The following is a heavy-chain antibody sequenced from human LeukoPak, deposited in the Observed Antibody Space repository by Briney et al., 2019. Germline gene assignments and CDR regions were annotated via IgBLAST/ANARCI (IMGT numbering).Heavy chain of an antibody. CDR1: GFTFDDYA. Sequence: GGSLRLSCAASGFTFDDYAMHWVRHAPGKGLEWVSGISWNSGNIGYADSVKGRFTISRDNAKNSLYLQMNSLRVEDMALYYCARGRTHSSGCNPDHWGQGTLVTVSS. J-gene: IGHJ4*02. CDR3: ARGRTHSSGCNPDH. V-gene: IGHV3-9*03. D-gene: IGHD6-19*01. CDR2: ISWNSGNI.